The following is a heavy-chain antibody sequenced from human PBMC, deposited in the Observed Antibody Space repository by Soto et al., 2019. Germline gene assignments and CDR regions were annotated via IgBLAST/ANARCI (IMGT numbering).Heavy chain of an antibody. CDR1: GFTFSSYG. Sequence: QVQLVESGGGVVQPGRSLRLSCAASGFTFSSYGMHWVRQAPGKGLEWVAVIWYDGSNKYYADSVKGRFTISRDNSKNTLYLQMNSLKVEDKAVYYCARDVGYSGLTYWGQGTLFTVSS. J-gene: IGHJ4*02. CDR3: ARDVGYSGLTY. CDR2: IWYDGSNK. D-gene: IGHD5-12*01. V-gene: IGHV3-33*01.